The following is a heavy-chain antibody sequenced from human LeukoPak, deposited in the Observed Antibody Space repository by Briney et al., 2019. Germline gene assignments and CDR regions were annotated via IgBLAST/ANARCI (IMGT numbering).Heavy chain of an antibody. CDR2: ISYDGSNK. CDR3: AKTSAVAGNY. J-gene: IGHJ4*02. V-gene: IGHV3-30*18. D-gene: IGHD6-19*01. Sequence: GGSLRLSCAASGFTFSNYGMHWVRQAPGKGLEWVAVISYDGSNKYYADSVKGRFTISRDNSKNTLYLQMNSLRAEDTAVYYCAKTSAVAGNYWGQGTLVTVSS. CDR1: GFTFSNYG.